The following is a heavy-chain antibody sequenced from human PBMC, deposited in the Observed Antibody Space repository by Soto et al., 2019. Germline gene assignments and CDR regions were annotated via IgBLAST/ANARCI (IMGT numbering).Heavy chain of an antibody. CDR2: ISGSGGST. Sequence: TGGSLRLSCAASGFTFSSYAMSWVRQAPGKGLEWVSAISGSGGSTYYADSVKGRFTISRDNSKNTLYLQMNSLRAEDTAVYYCAKDSPFTIFGVAQRFDYWGQGTLVTVSS. CDR1: GFTFSSYA. D-gene: IGHD3-3*01. V-gene: IGHV3-23*01. J-gene: IGHJ4*02. CDR3: AKDSPFTIFGVAQRFDY.